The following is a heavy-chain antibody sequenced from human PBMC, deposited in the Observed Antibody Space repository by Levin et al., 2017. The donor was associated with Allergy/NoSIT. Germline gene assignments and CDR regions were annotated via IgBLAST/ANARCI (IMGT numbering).Heavy chain of an antibody. V-gene: IGHV1-2*02. J-gene: IGHJ3*01. CDR1: GYSFTVYY. CDR2: INPNSGVT. CDR3: ARDGFRRFDL. D-gene: IGHD5-18*01. Sequence: ASVKVSCKASGYSFTVYYIHWVRQAPGQGPEWMGWINPNSGVTHSAQKFQGRVTMTRDTSGSTAYLELTRLTSDDTAVYYCARDGFRRFDLWGQGTLVTVSS.